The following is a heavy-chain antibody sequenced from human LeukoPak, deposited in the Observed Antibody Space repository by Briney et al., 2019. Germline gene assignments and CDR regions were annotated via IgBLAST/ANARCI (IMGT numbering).Heavy chain of an antibody. CDR1: GGSMSSYY. V-gene: IGHV4-59*01. CDR2: IYYSGST. J-gene: IGHJ4*02. Sequence: SETLSLTCTVSGGSMSSYYWSWIRQPPGKGLEWIGYIYYSGSTNYNPSLKSRVTISVDTSKNQFTLKLSSVTAADTAVYYCARGRYGWLPFDYWGQGTLVTVSS. D-gene: IGHD3-16*01. CDR3: ARGRYGWLPFDY.